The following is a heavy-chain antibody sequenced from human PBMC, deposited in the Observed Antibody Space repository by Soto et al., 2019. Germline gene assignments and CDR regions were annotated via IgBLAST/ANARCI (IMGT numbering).Heavy chain of an antibody. CDR3: AKNRGFSGILPPCV. Sequence: ASVKVSCKVSGYTLTELSMHWVRQAPGKGLEWMGGFDPEDGETIYAQKFQGRVTMTEDTSTDTAYMELSSLRSEDTAVYYFAKNRGFSGILPPCVWGKGSLVPGSS. CDR1: GYTLTELS. J-gene: IGHJ1*01. CDR2: FDPEDGET. D-gene: IGHD3-10*01. V-gene: IGHV1-24*01.